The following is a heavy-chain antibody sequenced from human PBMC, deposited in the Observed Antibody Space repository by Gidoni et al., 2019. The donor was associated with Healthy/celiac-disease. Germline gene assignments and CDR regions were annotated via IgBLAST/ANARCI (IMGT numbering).Heavy chain of an antibody. J-gene: IGHJ4*02. CDR1: GFTFSSYG. Sequence: QEQLVESGGGVVQPGRSLRLSCAASGFTFSSYGMHWVRQAPGKGLEWMAVIWYDGSNKYYADSVKGRFTISRDNSKNTLYLQMNSLRAEDTAVYYCARGGITGDYWGQGTLVTVSS. V-gene: IGHV3-33*01. CDR3: ARGGITGDY. D-gene: IGHD1-20*01. CDR2: IWYDGSNK.